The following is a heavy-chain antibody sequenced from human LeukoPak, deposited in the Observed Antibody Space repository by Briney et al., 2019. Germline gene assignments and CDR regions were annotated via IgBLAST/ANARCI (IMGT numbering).Heavy chain of an antibody. Sequence: ASVKVSCKASGYTFTSYGISWVRQAPGQGLEWMGWTSAYNGNTNYAQKLQGRVTMTTDTSTSTAYMELRSLRSDDTAVYYCARAPPVYCSSTSCSRYYCGMDVWGQGTTVTVSS. CDR2: TSAYNGNT. D-gene: IGHD2-2*01. CDR1: GYTFTSYG. V-gene: IGHV1-18*01. J-gene: IGHJ6*02. CDR3: ARAPPVYCSSTSCSRYYCGMDV.